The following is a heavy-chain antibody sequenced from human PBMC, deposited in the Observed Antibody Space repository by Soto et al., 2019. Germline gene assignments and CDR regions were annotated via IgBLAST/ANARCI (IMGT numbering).Heavy chain of an antibody. CDR3: AHKGGRGAAMDV. CDR1: GFSLSTSGVG. V-gene: IGHV2-5*02. Sequence: QITLKESGPTLVKPTQTLTVTCTFSGFSLSTSGVGVAWIRQPPGKALEWLALIYWDGDKRYRPFLKSRLTITKDTSENQGVLTLTNMDPVDTATYYCAHKGGRGAAMDVWGQGTTVTVSS. J-gene: IGHJ6*02. D-gene: IGHD2-15*01. CDR2: IYWDGDK.